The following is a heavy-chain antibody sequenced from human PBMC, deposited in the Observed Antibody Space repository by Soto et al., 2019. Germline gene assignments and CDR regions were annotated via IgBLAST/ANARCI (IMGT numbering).Heavy chain of an antibody. Sequence: PSETLSLTCAVSGGSSSDFYWTWIRQLPGKGLEWIGEINHIGYTNYNPSLESRVAISVDTSKNQFSLNLRSVTAADTAVYYCARHLGEGYFDYWGQGTLVTVSS. CDR2: INHIGYT. V-gene: IGHV4-34*01. CDR3: ARHLGEGYFDY. CDR1: GGSSSDFY. J-gene: IGHJ4*02.